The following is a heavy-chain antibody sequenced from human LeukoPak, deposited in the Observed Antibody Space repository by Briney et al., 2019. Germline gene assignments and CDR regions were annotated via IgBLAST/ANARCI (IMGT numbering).Heavy chain of an antibody. CDR2: THHTGST. CDR1: GYSISSGYY. Sequence: SETLTLTCTVSGYSISSGYYWGWIRQPPGKGLEWIVSTHHTGSTYHNPSLKSRVTISVDTSKNQFSLKLSSVTAADTAVYYCVRAYYDFWSGHPFDYWGQGTLVTVSS. V-gene: IGHV4-38-2*02. J-gene: IGHJ4*02. CDR3: VRAYYDFWSGHPFDY. D-gene: IGHD3-3*01.